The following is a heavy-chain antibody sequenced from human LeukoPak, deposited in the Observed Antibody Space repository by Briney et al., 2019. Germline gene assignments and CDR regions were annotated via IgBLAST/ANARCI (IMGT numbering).Heavy chain of an antibody. CDR2: IKEDGSEK. V-gene: IGHV3-7*01. CDR3: ARVSGWSFDY. D-gene: IGHD6-19*01. Sequence: TGGSLRLSCAASGVTFSSERMSWGRQAPGKGVEWVANIKEDGSEKDYVDSVKGRFTISREKAKNSLYLKMKRVRAEDTAVYYCARVSGWSFDYWGQGTLVTVSS. CDR1: GVTFSSER. J-gene: IGHJ4*02.